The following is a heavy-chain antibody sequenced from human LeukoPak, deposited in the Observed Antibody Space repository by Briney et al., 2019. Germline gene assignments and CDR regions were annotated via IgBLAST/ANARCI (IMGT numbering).Heavy chain of an antibody. CDR1: GLTFSTYA. Sequence: GGSLRLSCAASGLTFSTYAMSWVRQAPGKGLEWVSVIYSGGSTYYADSVKGRFTISRDNSKNTLYLQMNSLRAEDTAVYYCARDSEYFQHWGQGTLVTVSS. CDR3: ARDSEYFQH. V-gene: IGHV3-53*01. CDR2: IYSGGST. J-gene: IGHJ1*01.